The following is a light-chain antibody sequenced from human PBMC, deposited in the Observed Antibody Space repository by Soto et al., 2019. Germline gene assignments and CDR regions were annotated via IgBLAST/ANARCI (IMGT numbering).Light chain of an antibody. J-gene: IGKJ2*01. CDR1: QSVSSSY. CDR3: QQYASSPYH. CDR2: GAS. V-gene: IGKV3-20*01. Sequence: EIVLTQSPGTLSLSPGEKVTLSCRASQSVSSSYFAWYQQKPGQSPRLLIYGASSRATGTPDRFSGSESGTDFTLTISRLEPEDFAVYYCQQYASSPYHFGQGTTLEIK.